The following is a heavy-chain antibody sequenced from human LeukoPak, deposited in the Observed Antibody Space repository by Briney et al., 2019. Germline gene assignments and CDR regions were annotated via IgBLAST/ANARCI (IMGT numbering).Heavy chain of an antibody. CDR3: ASLVGSSGWYWNFQH. CDR1: GGTFSSYA. D-gene: IGHD6-19*01. J-gene: IGHJ1*01. V-gene: IGHV1-69*06. CDR2: IIPIFGTA. Sequence: ASVKVSCKASGGTFSSYAISWVRQAPGQGLEWMGGIIPIFGTANYAQKFQGRVTITADKSTSTAYMELSSLRSEGTAVYYCASLVGSSGWYWNFQHWGQGTLVTVSS.